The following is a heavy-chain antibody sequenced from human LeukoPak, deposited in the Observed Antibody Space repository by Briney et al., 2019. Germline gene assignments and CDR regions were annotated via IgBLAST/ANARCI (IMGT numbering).Heavy chain of an antibody. V-gene: IGHV3-7*04. CDR3: ARVPATVKADY. D-gene: IGHD4-17*01. J-gene: IGHJ4*02. CDR2: INQDGSAT. Sequence: PGGSLRLSCAVSGFTFSNYWMSWVRQAPGKGLEWVANINQDGSATYYVVSVKGRFTISRDNAKNSLLLHMNSLRAEDTALYYCARVPATVKADYWGQGTLVTVSS. CDR1: GFTFSNYW.